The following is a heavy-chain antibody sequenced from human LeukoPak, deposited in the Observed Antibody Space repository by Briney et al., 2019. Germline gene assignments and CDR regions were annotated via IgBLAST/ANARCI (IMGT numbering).Heavy chain of an antibody. CDR1: GGSISSSSYY. J-gene: IGHJ6*03. CDR2: VQYSRHT. Sequence: SETLSLTCTVSGGSISSSSYYWGWLRQPPGKGLQWIGSVQYSRHTNYNPSLTTPLRISVHTSKNRIPLKLTSLTAADTAVYYCARRRSFGLSWTMDVWGTGITFCGSS. CDR3: ARRRSFGLSWTMDV. V-gene: IGHV4-39*01. D-gene: IGHD5-18*01.